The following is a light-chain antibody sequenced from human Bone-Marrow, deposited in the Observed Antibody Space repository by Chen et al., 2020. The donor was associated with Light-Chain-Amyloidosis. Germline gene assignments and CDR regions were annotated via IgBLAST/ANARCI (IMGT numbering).Light chain of an antibody. CDR3: QQYDHFLS. J-gene: IGKJ4*01. CDR2: DEY. V-gene: IGKV1-33*01. Sequence: DIQMTQSPSSLSASVGDRVTITCQASQDISRFLNWYQQKPGKAPNLLIYDEYKLETGVPPRFSGSGSGKHFTLTITSLQPEDIATYYCQQYDHFLSFGGGTKVEVK. CDR1: QDISRF.